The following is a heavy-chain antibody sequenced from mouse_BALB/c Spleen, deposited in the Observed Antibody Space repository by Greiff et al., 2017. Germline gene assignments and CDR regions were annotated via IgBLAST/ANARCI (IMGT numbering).Heavy chain of an antibody. V-gene: IGHV5-6-4*01. J-gene: IGHJ2*01. CDR2: ISSGGSYT. CDR1: GFTFSSYT. Sequence: DVHLVESGGGLVKPGGSLKLSCAASGFTFSSYTMSWVRQTPEKRLEWVATISSGGSYTYYPDSVKGRFTISRDNAKNTLYLQMSSLKSEDTAMYYCTRDTVVATKGVYFDYWGQGTTLTVSS. D-gene: IGHD1-1*01. CDR3: TRDTVVATKGVYFDY.